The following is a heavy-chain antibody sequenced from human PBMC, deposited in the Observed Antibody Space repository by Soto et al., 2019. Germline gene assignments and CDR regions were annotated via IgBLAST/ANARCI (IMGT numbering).Heavy chain of an antibody. CDR2: INSDGSST. Sequence: GGSLRLSCAASGFTFSSYWMHWVRQAPGKGLVWVSRINSDGSSTSYADSVKGRFTISRDNAKNTLYLQMNSLRAEDTAVYYCARGYYYGSGIGDFDYWGQGTLVTVSS. CDR3: ARGYYYGSGIGDFDY. D-gene: IGHD3-10*01. J-gene: IGHJ4*02. V-gene: IGHV3-74*01. CDR1: GFTFSSYW.